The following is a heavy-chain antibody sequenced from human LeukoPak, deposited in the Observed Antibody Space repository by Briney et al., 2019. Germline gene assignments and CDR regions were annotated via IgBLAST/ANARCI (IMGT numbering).Heavy chain of an antibody. CDR3: AKETGLYSSNYFDY. CDR1: GFTFSSYA. J-gene: IGHJ4*02. V-gene: IGHV3-30-3*01. Sequence: GGSLRLSCAASGFTFSSYAMHWVRQAPGKGLEWVAVISYDGSNKYYADSVKGRFTISRDNSKDTLSLQMNSLRAEDTAVYYCAKETGLYSSNYFDYWGQGTLVTVSS. CDR2: ISYDGSNK. D-gene: IGHD6-19*01.